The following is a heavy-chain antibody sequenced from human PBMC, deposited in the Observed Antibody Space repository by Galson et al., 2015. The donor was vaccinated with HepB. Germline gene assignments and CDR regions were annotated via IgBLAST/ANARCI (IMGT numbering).Heavy chain of an antibody. Sequence: SLRLSCAASGFTFSSYSMNWVRQAPGKGLEWVSSISSSSSYIYYADSVKGRFTISRDNAKNSLYLQMNSLRAEDTAVYYCARDHGAAAGPSYYYYYGMDVWGQGTTVTVSS. CDR2: ISSSSSYI. D-gene: IGHD6-13*01. CDR1: GFTFSSYS. J-gene: IGHJ6*02. V-gene: IGHV3-21*01. CDR3: ARDHGAAAGPSYYYYYGMDV.